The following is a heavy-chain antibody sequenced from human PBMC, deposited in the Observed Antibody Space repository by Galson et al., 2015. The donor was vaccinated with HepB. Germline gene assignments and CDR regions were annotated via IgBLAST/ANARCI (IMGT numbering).Heavy chain of an antibody. CDR2: ISSSSTYI. D-gene: IGHD3-3*01. V-gene: IGHV3-21*01. Sequence: SLRLSCAASGFNFTNYSMNWVRQAPGKGLEWVSSISSSSTYISYADSLKGRFSISRDNAKSSLYLQMNSLRAEDTAVYYCAKEALLAPYYDFQGYFDYWGQGPLVPVSS. CDR3: AKEALLAPYYDFQGYFDY. CDR1: GFNFTNYS. J-gene: IGHJ4*02.